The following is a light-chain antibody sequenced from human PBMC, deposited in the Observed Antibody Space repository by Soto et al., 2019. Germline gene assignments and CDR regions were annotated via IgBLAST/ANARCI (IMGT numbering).Light chain of an antibody. V-gene: IGKV1-5*03. Sequence: IQMTQSPSPLSASVGDRVTITCRASQSISSWLAWYQQKPGKAPKLLIYKASSLESGVPSRFSGSGSGTEFTLTISSLQPDDFATYDCQQYNSYRRTFGQGTKVEIK. CDR1: QSISSW. J-gene: IGKJ1*01. CDR2: KAS. CDR3: QQYNSYRRT.